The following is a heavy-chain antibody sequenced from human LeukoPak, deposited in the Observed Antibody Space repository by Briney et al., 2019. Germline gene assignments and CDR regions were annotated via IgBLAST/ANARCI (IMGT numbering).Heavy chain of an antibody. CDR2: IYYSGST. CDR1: GGSISSGDYY. CDR3: ARDSFGVRGATDNWFDP. D-gene: IGHD3-10*01. Sequence: SETLSLTCTVSGGSISSGDYYWSWIRQPPGKGLEWIGYIYYSGSTYYNPSLKSRVTISVDTSKNQFSLKLSSVTAADTAVYYCARDSFGVRGATDNWFDPWGQGTLVTVSS. V-gene: IGHV4-30-4*08. J-gene: IGHJ5*02.